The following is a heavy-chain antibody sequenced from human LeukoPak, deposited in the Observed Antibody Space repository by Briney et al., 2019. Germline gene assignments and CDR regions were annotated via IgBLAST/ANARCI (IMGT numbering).Heavy chain of an antibody. V-gene: IGHV4-38-2*02. CDR1: GYSISSGYY. D-gene: IGHD3-22*01. Sequence: SETLSLTCTVSGYSISSGYYWGWIRQPPGKGLEWIGSIYHSGSTYYNPSLKSRVTISVDTSKNQFSLKLSSVTAADTAVYYCARGLPYYYDSSGYHDYWGQGTLVTVSS. J-gene: IGHJ4*02. CDR3: ARGLPYYYDSSGYHDY. CDR2: IYHSGST.